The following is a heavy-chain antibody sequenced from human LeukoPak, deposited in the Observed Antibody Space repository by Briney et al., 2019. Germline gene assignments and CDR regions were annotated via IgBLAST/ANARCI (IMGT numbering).Heavy chain of an antibody. V-gene: IGHV3-30*03. J-gene: IGHJ4*02. CDR1: GFTFSSYS. CDR2: ISYDGSNK. Sequence: GGSLRLSCAASGFTFSSYSMNWVRQAPGKGLEWVAVISYDGSNKYYADSVKGRFTISRDSSKNTLYLQMNSLRGEDTAVYYCARIPRTWLRFPYFDYWGQGTLVTVSS. D-gene: IGHD5-12*01. CDR3: ARIPRTWLRFPYFDY.